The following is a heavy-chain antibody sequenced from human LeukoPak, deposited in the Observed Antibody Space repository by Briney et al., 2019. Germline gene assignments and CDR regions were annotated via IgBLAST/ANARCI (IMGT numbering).Heavy chain of an antibody. Sequence: PGGSLRLSCAASGFTFSSYGMHWVRQAPGKGLEWVAVIWYDGSNKYCADSVKGRFTISRDNSKNTLYLQMNSLRAEDTAVYYCARANTATGQYYFDYWGQGTLVTVSS. CDR1: GFTFSSYG. D-gene: IGHD5-18*01. CDR2: IWYDGSNK. V-gene: IGHV3-33*01. J-gene: IGHJ4*02. CDR3: ARANTATGQYYFDY.